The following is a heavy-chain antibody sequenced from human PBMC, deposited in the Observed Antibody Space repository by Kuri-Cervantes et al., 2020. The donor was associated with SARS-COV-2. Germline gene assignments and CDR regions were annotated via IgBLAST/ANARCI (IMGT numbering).Heavy chain of an antibody. CDR3: ARDVAIFGVVILYYYYGMDV. D-gene: IGHD3-3*01. V-gene: IGHV3-30-3*01. J-gene: IGHJ6*02. CDR2: ISYDGNNK. CDR1: GFTFSSYA. Sequence: GESLKISCAASGFTFSSYAMHWVRQAPGKGLEWVAVISYDGNNKYYADSVKGRFTISRDNSKNTLYLQMNSLRAEDTAVYYCARDVAIFGVVILYYYYGMDVWGQGTTVTVSS.